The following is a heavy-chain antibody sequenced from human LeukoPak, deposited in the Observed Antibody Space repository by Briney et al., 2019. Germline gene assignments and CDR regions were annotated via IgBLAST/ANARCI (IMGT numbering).Heavy chain of an antibody. CDR1: GFTVSSNY. J-gene: IGHJ4*02. CDR2: IYSGGST. D-gene: IGHD3-10*01. CDR3: ARRGSGSGYYY. Sequence: GGSLRLSCAASGFTVSSNYMSSVCQAPGKGLGWVSVIYSGGSTYYADSVKGRFTIPRDNSKNTMYLQMNSMRAEDTAVYYCARRGSGSGYYYWGQGTLVTVSS. V-gene: IGHV3-66*04.